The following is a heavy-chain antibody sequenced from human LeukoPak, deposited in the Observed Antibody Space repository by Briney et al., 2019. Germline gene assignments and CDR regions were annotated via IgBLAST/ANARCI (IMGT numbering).Heavy chain of an antibody. CDR1: GYTFTDYY. D-gene: IGHD7-27*01. CDR2: INPYSGGT. V-gene: IGHV1-2*02. Sequence: ASVKVSCKTSGYTFTDYYIHWVRQAPGQGLEWMGWINPYSGGTNYAEKFQGRVTMTRDTSRSTVYMELSSLRSEDTAVYYCARRAGDHYYFDYWGQGTLVTVSS. J-gene: IGHJ4*02. CDR3: ARRAGDHYYFDY.